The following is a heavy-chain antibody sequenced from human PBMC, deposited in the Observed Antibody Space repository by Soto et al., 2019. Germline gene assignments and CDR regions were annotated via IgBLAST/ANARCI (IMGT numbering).Heavy chain of an antibody. CDR3: AKSSSNYYYYYMDV. Sequence: EVQLLESGGGLVQPGGSLRLSCAASGFTFGSYAMSWVRQAPGKGLEWVSAISGSGGSTFYADSVKGRFTISRDNSKNTLYLQMHSLRAEDTAVYYCAKSSSNYYYYYMDVWGKGTTVTVSS. CDR2: ISGSGGST. J-gene: IGHJ6*03. CDR1: GFTFGSYA. V-gene: IGHV3-23*01. D-gene: IGHD6-6*01.